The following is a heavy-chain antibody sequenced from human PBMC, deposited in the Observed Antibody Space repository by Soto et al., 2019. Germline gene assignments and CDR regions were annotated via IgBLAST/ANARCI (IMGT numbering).Heavy chain of an antibody. CDR1: GGSITSSD. CDR2: IYDTGISGYTPST. J-gene: IGHJ6*02. V-gene: IGHV4-59*01. Sequence: GTLSLTGTVAGGSITSSDWSWIRRPPGKGLGWIAYIYDTGISGYTPSTSYNPSLKSRVTISVDTSKSQFSLKLTSVTAADTAVYYCARGEDAFFYYGLDVWGHGFPVTVSS. CDR3: ARGEDAFFYYGLDV.